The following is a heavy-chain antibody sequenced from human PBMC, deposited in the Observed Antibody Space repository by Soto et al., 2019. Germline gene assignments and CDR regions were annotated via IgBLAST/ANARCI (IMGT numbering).Heavy chain of an antibody. V-gene: IGHV3-23*01. CDR2: ISGSGVAK. CDR3: SKYLSPGAFTWNLY. Sequence: DVQLLESGGALVQPGGSLRLSCVASGFTFSSSAMNWVRQAPGKGLEWVSTISGSGVAKYYADSVKGRFTISTDNSYNTVSLQMNILRAEDAAVYYFSKYLSPGAFTWNLYWGQGTLVTVSS. D-gene: IGHD1-1*01. CDR1: GFTFSSSA. J-gene: IGHJ4*02.